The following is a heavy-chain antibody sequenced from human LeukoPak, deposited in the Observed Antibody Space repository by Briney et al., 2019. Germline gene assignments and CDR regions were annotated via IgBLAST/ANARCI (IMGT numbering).Heavy chain of an antibody. CDR3: AHRPGRGIPAAH. J-gene: IGHJ4*02. D-gene: IGHD2-21*01. V-gene: IGHV2-5*02. CDR2: IYWDDDK. CDR1: GFSLSTSGVG. Sequence: SGPTLVKPTQTLTLTCTFSGFSLSTSGVGVGWVRQPPGKALEWLAVIYWDDDKLYSPSLQNKLTVTKNTSKNQVVLTVTNMDPVDTATYYCAHRPGRGIPAAHWGQGILVTVSS.